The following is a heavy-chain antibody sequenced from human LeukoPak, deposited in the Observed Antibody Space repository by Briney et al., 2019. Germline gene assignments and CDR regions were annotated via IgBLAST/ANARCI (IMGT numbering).Heavy chain of an antibody. CDR2: IYYSGST. CDR1: GGSISSYY. Sequence: SETLSLTCTVSGGSISSYYWSWIRQPPGKGLEWIGYIYYSGSTNYNPSLKSRVTISVDTSKNQFSLKLSSVTAADTAVYYCARGFRCSSTSCYKFHWFDPWGQGTLVTVSS. V-gene: IGHV4-59*12. CDR3: ARGFRCSSTSCYKFHWFDP. D-gene: IGHD2-2*02. J-gene: IGHJ5*02.